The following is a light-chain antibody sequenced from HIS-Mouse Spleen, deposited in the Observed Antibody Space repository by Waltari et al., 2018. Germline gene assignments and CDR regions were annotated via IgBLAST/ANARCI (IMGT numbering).Light chain of an antibody. Sequence: AIRMTQSPSSLSASTGDRVTITCRARQGISSYLAWYQQKPGKAPKLLIYAASTLQSGVPSRFSGSGSGTDFTLTISCLQSEDFATYYCQQYYSYPWTFGQGTKVEIK. V-gene: IGKV1-8*01. CDR1: QGISSY. J-gene: IGKJ1*01. CDR2: AAS. CDR3: QQYYSYPWT.